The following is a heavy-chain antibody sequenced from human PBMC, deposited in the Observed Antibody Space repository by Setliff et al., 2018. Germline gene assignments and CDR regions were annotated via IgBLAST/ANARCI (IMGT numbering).Heavy chain of an antibody. Sequence: SETLSLTCTVSGYSISSGHYWGWIRQPPGKGLEWIGSISHSGSTYYNPSLKSRVTISVDTSKNQFSLKLSSVTAADTAVYYCARIPASLYYFDYWGQGTLVTVSS. D-gene: IGHD2-2*01. V-gene: IGHV4-38-2*02. CDR1: GYSISSGHY. J-gene: IGHJ4*02. CDR3: ARIPASLYYFDY. CDR2: ISHSGST.